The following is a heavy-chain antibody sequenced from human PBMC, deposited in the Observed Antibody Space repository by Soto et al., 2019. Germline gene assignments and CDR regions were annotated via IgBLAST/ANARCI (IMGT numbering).Heavy chain of an antibody. V-gene: IGHV4-38-2*01. CDR3: TRVFGFWSGFSDS. CDR2: MYPNGST. D-gene: IGHD3-3*01. Sequence: SETLSLTCDVSGYSIRNGNYCGWIRQSPGKGLEWIGSMYPNGSTYYKASLKSRVTISVDTSKNQFSLKLTSVTAADTAVYYCTRVFGFWSGFSDSWGQGILVTVSS. CDR1: GYSIRNGNY. J-gene: IGHJ4*02.